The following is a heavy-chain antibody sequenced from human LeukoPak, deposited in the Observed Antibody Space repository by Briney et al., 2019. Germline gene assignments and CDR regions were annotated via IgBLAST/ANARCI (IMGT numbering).Heavy chain of an antibody. CDR2: ISYIGNT. J-gene: IGHJ3*02. CDR3: ARDLVTVTKGFDI. D-gene: IGHD4-17*01. Sequence: PSETLSLTCAVSADSFSSHYWTWIRQSPGKGLEGIGYISYIGNTNYNPSLKSLVTISKDTSKTQFSLKLRSVTAADTVVYYCARDLVTVTKGFDIWGQGTMVSVSS. CDR1: ADSFSSHY. V-gene: IGHV4-59*11.